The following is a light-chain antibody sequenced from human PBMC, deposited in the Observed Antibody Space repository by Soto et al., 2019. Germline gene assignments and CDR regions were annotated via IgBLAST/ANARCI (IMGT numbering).Light chain of an antibody. CDR1: SSDVGSSNL. CDR2: EGT. CDR3: CSYTVSGTYV. J-gene: IGLJ1*01. Sequence: QSVLTQSASVSGSPGQSITFSCTGSSSDVGSSNLVSWYQQHPGKAPKLLIYEGTRRPSGVSNRFSGSKSGSTASLTISGLQAEDEADYYCCSYTVSGTYVFGTGTKVTVL. V-gene: IGLV2-23*01.